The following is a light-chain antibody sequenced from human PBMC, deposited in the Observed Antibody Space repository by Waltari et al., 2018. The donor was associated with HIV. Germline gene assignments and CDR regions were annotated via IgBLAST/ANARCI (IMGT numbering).Light chain of an antibody. Sequence: QSALTQPASVSGSPGQSITISCTGTSSDVGGYNSVPCYQQHPSKAPKHMIYEVSNRHGGVSKRLSVSESGNTAFLTISGLHAEDEADYYCSSYTSSSTPYVFGTWTKVTVL. V-gene: IGLV2-14*01. J-gene: IGLJ1*01. CDR2: EVS. CDR3: SSYTSSSTPYV. CDR1: SSDVGGYNS.